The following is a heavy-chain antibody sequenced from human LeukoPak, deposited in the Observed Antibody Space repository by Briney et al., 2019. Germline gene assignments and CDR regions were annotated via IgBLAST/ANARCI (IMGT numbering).Heavy chain of an antibody. Sequence: ASVKVSCKASGYTFTNYGLSWVRQAPGQGLEWMGWISPYNGNTYYAQKLQGRVTMTTDTSTTTAYMELRSLRSDDTAVYYCARDLDIVVVAAAVRHDGLDVWGQGTTVTVSS. CDR3: ARDLDIVVVAAAVRHDGLDV. J-gene: IGHJ6*02. CDR2: ISPYNGNT. V-gene: IGHV1-18*01. D-gene: IGHD2-2*02. CDR1: GYTFTNYG.